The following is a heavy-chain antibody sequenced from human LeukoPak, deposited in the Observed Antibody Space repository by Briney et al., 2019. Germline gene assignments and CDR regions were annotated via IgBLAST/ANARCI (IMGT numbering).Heavy chain of an antibody. CDR3: ARALREQQLVRAYYYGMDV. V-gene: IGHV4-31*03. D-gene: IGHD6-13*01. Sequence: SQTLSLTCTVSGGSISSGGYYWSWIRQHPGKGLEWIGYIYYSGSTYYNPSLKSRVTISVDTSKNQFSLKLSSVTAADTAVYYCARALREQQLVRAYYYGMDVWGQGTTVTVSS. J-gene: IGHJ6*02. CDR2: IYYSGST. CDR1: GGSISSGGYY.